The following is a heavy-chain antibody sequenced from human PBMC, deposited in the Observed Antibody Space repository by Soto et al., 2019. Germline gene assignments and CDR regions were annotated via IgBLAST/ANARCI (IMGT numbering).Heavy chain of an antibody. Sequence: ASVKVSCKASGYTFTSYDINWVRQATGQGLERMGWMNTNSGNTGYAQKYQGRVTMTRNTSISTAYMKLSSLRSEDTTVYYCARVKSYDILTGYSTWFDPWGQGTLVTVSS. V-gene: IGHV1-8*01. D-gene: IGHD3-9*01. CDR3: ARVKSYDILTGYSTWFDP. CDR2: MNTNSGNT. CDR1: GYTFTSYD. J-gene: IGHJ5*02.